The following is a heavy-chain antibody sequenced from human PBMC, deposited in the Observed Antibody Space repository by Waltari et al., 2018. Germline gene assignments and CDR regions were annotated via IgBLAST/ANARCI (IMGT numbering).Heavy chain of an antibody. Sequence: QVQLVQSGAEVKKPGSSVKVSCKASGGTFSSYAISGVRPAPGQGLEWMGGIIPIFGTANYAQKFQGRVTITTDESTSTAYMELSSLRSEDTAVYYCARGPLTIFGVVSYFDYWGQGTLVTVSS. CDR2: IIPIFGTA. CDR3: ARGPLTIFGVVSYFDY. D-gene: IGHD3-3*01. V-gene: IGHV1-69*05. CDR1: GGTFSSYA. J-gene: IGHJ4*02.